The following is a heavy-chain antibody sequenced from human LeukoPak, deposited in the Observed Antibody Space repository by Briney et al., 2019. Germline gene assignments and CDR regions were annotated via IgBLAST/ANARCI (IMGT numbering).Heavy chain of an antibody. Sequence: GGSLRLSCAASGFTFSSHAMTWVRQAPGKGLEWVSVISGSGGSTYYADSVKGRFTISRDNSKSTLYLRMNSLRAEDTAVYYCAKAGFGYYDSSGYYHYWGQGTLVTVSS. J-gene: IGHJ4*02. CDR3: AKAGFGYYDSSGYYHY. CDR2: ISGSGGST. CDR1: GFTFSSHA. D-gene: IGHD3-22*01. V-gene: IGHV3-23*01.